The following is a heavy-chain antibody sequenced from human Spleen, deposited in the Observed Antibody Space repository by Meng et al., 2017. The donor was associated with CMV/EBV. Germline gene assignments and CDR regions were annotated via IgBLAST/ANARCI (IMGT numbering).Heavy chain of an antibody. J-gene: IGHJ4*02. Sequence: GGSLRLSCAASGFTFSSYSMNWVRQAPGKGLEWVSRINRDGSITDYADSVKGRFTISRDNAKNTVYLQMNSLRVEDSAVYYCARAARLFPSDYWGQGTLVTVSS. V-gene: IGHV3-74*01. CDR3: ARAARLFPSDY. D-gene: IGHD6-6*01. CDR1: GFTFSSYS. CDR2: INRDGSIT.